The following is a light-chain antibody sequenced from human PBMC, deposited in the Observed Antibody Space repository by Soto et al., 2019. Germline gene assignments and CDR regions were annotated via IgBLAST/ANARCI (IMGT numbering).Light chain of an antibody. CDR2: AAS. Sequence: IRMTQSPSSLPASKGDRVTITCRASQTISSWLTWYQQKPGKAPKIMIYAASSVQGGVPSRFSGSGSGTEFTLTSSILQAEDFATYYCQQASSFPPTFGQGTRLEI. CDR3: QQASSFPPT. CDR1: QTISSW. V-gene: IGKV1-12*01. J-gene: IGKJ5*01.